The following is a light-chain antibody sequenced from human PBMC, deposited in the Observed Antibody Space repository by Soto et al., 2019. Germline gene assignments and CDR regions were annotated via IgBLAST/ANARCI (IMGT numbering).Light chain of an antibody. CDR2: DVS. V-gene: IGLV2-14*01. Sequence: QSVLTQPASVSGSPGQSITISYTGTSSEVGGYNYVSWYQQHPGKAPKLMIYDVSNRPSGVSNRFSGSKSGNTASLPLSGLQAEDDADYYCSSLRVFGGGTKLTVL. CDR1: SSEVGGYNY. CDR3: SSLRV. J-gene: IGLJ2*01.